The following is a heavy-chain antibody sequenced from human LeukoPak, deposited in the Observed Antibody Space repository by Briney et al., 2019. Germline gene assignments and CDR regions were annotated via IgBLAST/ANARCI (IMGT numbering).Heavy chain of an antibody. CDR1: GFTFGDYA. J-gene: IGHJ4*02. CDR2: IRGKVYAGTT. Sequence: EPGRSLRLSCTASGFTFGDYAMSWFRQAPGKGLEWVGFIRGKVYAGTTEYAASVKGRFTISRDDSRSIAYLQMNSLKTEDTAVYYCAAPYYDSSGYYSCFDYWGQGTLVTVSS. CDR3: AAPYYDSSGYYSCFDY. V-gene: IGHV3-49*03. D-gene: IGHD3-22*01.